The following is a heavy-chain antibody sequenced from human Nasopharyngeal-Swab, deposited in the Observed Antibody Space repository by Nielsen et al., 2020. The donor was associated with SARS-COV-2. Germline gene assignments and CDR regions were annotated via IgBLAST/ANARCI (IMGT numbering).Heavy chain of an antibody. CDR3: TRGRRPDANTLYFYMDV. J-gene: IGHJ6*03. CDR2: IRSTPYGATT. Sequence: GGSLRLSCAASGFAFGPYAMNWVRQAPGKGLEWVSFIRSTPYGATTEYAASVKGRFTFSRDDSKSVVYLQMNSLETEDTAVYYCTRGRRPDANTLYFYMDVWGKGTTVTVSS. V-gene: IGHV3-49*04. CDR1: GFAFGPYA. D-gene: IGHD1-14*01.